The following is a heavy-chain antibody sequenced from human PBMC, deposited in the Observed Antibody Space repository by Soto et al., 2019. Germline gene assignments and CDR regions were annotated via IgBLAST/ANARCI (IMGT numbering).Heavy chain of an antibody. CDR1: GFTFGDYA. J-gene: IGHJ4*02. CDR2: IRSKAYGGTT. D-gene: IGHD3-10*01. V-gene: IGHV3-49*03. Sequence: GGSLRLSCTASGFTFGDYAMSWFRQAPGKGLEWVGFIRSKAYGGTTEYAASVKGRFTISRDDSKSIAYLQMNSLKTEDTAVYYCTRDLSWFGEFRSHWGQGTLVTVSS. CDR3: TRDLSWFGEFRSH.